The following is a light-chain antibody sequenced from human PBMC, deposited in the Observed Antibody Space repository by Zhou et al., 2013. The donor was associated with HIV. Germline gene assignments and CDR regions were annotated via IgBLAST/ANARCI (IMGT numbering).Light chain of an antibody. CDR2: TAS. V-gene: IGKV1-39*01. Sequence: DIQMTQSPSTLSASVGDSVTITCRASQSISTWLAWYQQKPGKAPKLLISTASTLQSGVPSRFSGSGSGTDFTLTISSLQPEDFATYYCQQSFSIPLFGPGTKVDVK. J-gene: IGKJ3*01. CDR3: QQSFSIPL. CDR1: QSISTW.